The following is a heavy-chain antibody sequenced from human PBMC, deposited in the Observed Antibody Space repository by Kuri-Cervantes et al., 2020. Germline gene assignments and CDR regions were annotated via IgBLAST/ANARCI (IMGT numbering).Heavy chain of an antibody. V-gene: IGHV1-2*02. D-gene: IGHD3-22*01. CDR3: ARDSYYYDSSGYLDY. CDR1: GYTFTDYY. Sequence: ASVKVSCKASGYTFTDYYMHWVRQASGQGLEWMGWINPNSGGTNYAQKFQGRVTMTRDTSISTAYMELSSLRSEDTAVYYCARDSYYYDSSGYLDYWGQGTLVTVSS. J-gene: IGHJ4*02. CDR2: INPNSGGT.